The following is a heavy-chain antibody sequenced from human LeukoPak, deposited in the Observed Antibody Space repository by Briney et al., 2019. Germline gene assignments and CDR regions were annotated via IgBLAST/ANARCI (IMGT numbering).Heavy chain of an antibody. CDR2: IYTSGST. Sequence: SETLSLTCTVSGGSISSYYWSWIRQPAGKGLEWIGRIYTSGSTNYNPSLKSRVTMSVDTSKNQFSLKLSSVTAADTAVYYCAREGRWQLLSRDDAFDIWGQGTMVTVSS. D-gene: IGHD2-15*01. V-gene: IGHV4-4*07. CDR3: AREGRWQLLSRDDAFDI. CDR1: GGSISSYY. J-gene: IGHJ3*02.